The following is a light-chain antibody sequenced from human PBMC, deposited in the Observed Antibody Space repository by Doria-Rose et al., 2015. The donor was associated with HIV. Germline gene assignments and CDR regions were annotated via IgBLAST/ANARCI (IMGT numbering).Light chain of an antibody. Sequence: EIVLTQSPGTLSLSPGERATLSCRASQRVKSSYLAWYQQKPGKAPRPFIYDASTRATGIPDRFSGSGSWTDFTLTISSLEPEDVAVYYCQQYGTSRVTFGQGTRLEIK. J-gene: IGKJ5*01. CDR1: QRVKSSY. CDR3: QQYGTSRVT. V-gene: IGKV3-20*01. CDR2: DAS.